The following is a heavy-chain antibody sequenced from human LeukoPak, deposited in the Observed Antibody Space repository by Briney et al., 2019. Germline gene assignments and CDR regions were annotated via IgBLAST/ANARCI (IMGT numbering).Heavy chain of an antibody. Sequence: PSQTLSLTCTVSGASISSGGYFWSWVRQHPGKGLEWIGCIHYSGSTYYNPSLKSRVIISVDTSKNQFSLKLSSVTAADTAVYYCARVTTGGYYNCWGQGTLVTVSS. J-gene: IGHJ4*02. CDR2: IHYSGST. CDR1: GASISSGGYF. CDR3: ARVTTGGYYNC. V-gene: IGHV4-31*03. D-gene: IGHD3-22*01.